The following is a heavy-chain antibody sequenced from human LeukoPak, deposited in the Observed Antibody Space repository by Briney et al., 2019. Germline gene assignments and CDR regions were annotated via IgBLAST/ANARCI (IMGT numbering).Heavy chain of an antibody. CDR3: AREGITATDY. D-gene: IGHD1-20*01. Sequence: SETLSLTCTVSGGSISSYYWSWIRQPPGKGLEWIGYIYYSGSTNYNPSLKSRVTISVKTSKNQFSLKLSSVTAADTAVYYCAREGITATDYWGQGTLVTVSS. CDR1: GGSISSYY. CDR2: IYYSGST. J-gene: IGHJ4*02. V-gene: IGHV4-59*01.